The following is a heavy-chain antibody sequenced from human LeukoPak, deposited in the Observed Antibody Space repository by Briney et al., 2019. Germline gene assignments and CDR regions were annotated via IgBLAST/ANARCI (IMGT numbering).Heavy chain of an antibody. Sequence: ASVKVSCKASGYTFTDFYMYWVRQAPGQGLEWMGRINPNSGGTNYAQRFQGRVTMTRDTSISTAYMELTRLRFDDTAVYYCARGRSGEWLRFDCWGQGTLVTVSS. CDR1: GYTFTDFY. D-gene: IGHD5-12*01. CDR2: INPNSGGT. V-gene: IGHV1-2*06. CDR3: ARGRSGEWLRFDC. J-gene: IGHJ4*02.